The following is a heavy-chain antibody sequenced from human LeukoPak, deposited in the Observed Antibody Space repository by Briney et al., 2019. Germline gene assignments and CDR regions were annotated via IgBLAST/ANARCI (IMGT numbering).Heavy chain of an antibody. D-gene: IGHD6-13*01. CDR3: ARDPIESDAAAGTNAFDI. CDR2: ISSSGSTI. Sequence: GGSLRLSCAASGFTFSDYYMSWIRQAPGKGLEWVSYISSSGSTIYYADSVKGRFTISRDNAKNSLYLQMNSLRAEDTAVYYCARDPIESDAAAGTNAFDIWGQGTMVTVSS. J-gene: IGHJ3*02. CDR1: GFTFSDYY. V-gene: IGHV3-11*01.